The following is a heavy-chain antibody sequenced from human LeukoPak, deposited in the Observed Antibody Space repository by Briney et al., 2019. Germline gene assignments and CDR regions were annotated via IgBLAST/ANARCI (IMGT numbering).Heavy chain of an antibody. CDR1: GFTFSTYA. Sequence: GGSLRLSCAASGFTFSTYAMSWVRQAPGKGLEWVSSISGSGGSTYYADSVKGRFTISRDNSKNTLYLQMNSLRAEDTAVYYCAKAPGYCSGGSCLVDYWGQGTLVTVSA. J-gene: IGHJ4*02. D-gene: IGHD2-15*01. CDR3: AKAPGYCSGGSCLVDY. V-gene: IGHV3-23*01. CDR2: ISGSGGST.